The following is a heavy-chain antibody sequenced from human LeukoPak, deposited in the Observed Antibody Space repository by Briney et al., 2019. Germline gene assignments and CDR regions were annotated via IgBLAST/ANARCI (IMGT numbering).Heavy chain of an antibody. CDR1: GGSISSGSYY. Sequence: SETLSLTCTVSGGSISSGSYYWSWIRQPAGKGLEWIGRIYTSGGTNYNPSLKSRVTISVDTSKNQFSLKLSSVTAADTAVYYCARDRSITIFGVVISTSWFDPWGQGTLVTVSS. J-gene: IGHJ5*02. CDR3: ARDRSITIFGVVISTSWFDP. V-gene: IGHV4-61*02. CDR2: IYTSGGT. D-gene: IGHD3-3*01.